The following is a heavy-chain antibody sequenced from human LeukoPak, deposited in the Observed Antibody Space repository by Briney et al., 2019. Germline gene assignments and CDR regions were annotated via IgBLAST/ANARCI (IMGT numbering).Heavy chain of an antibody. CDR3: ARRGETPKGDYYYMDV. Sequence: GGSLRLSCAASGFTFDDYGMSWVRQAPGKGLEWVSDINWNGGSTGYADSVKGRFTIFRDNAKNSLYLQMNSQRAEDTALYYCARRGETPKGDYYYMDVWGKGTTVTVSS. CDR1: GFTFDDYG. CDR2: INWNGGST. D-gene: IGHD3-16*01. J-gene: IGHJ6*03. V-gene: IGHV3-20*04.